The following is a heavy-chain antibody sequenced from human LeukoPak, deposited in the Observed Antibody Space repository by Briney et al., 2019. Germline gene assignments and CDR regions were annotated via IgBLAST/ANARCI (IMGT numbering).Heavy chain of an antibody. D-gene: IGHD2-15*01. CDR2: ISSSSSYI. CDR3: ARDLDCSGGSCYSRKFDY. CDR1: GFTFSSYS. V-gene: IGHV3-21*01. J-gene: IGHJ4*02. Sequence: GGSLRLSCAASGFTFSSYSMNWVRQAPGKGLEWVSSISSSSSYIYYADSVKGRFTISRDNAKNSLYLQMNSLRAEDTAVYYCARDLDCSGGSCYSRKFDYWGQGTLVTVSS.